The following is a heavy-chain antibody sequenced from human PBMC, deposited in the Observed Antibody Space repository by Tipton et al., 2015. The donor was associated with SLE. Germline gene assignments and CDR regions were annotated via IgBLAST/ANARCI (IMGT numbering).Heavy chain of an antibody. CDR2: IYPGDSDT. J-gene: IGHJ4*02. CDR1: GYSFTTYW. Sequence: QLVQSGAEVKKPGESLRISCKGSGYSFTTYWIGWVRQMPGKGLEWMGIIYPGDSDTRYSLSFQGQVTISADKSISTAYLQWSSPKASDTAMYYCARPGSTSSYGLWYFDSWGQGTLVTVSS. CDR3: ARPGSTSSYGLWYFDS. D-gene: IGHD2-2*01. V-gene: IGHV5-51*03.